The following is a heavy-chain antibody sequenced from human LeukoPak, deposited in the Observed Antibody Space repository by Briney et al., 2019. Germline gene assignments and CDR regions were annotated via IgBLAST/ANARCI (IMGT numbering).Heavy chain of an antibody. CDR3: AKYIGMNYYYGMDV. Sequence: GGSLRLSCAASGFTFGNYAMSWVRQAPGQGLEWVSGIRGTGGSTYHADSVKGRFTISRDNSKSTLYLQMNSLRAEDTAVYYCAKYIGMNYYYGMDVWGQGTTGTVSS. CDR1: GFTFGNYA. J-gene: IGHJ6*02. CDR2: IRGTGGST. V-gene: IGHV3-23*01.